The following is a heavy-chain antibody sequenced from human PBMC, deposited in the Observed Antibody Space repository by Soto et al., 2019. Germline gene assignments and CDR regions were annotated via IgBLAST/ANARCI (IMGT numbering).Heavy chain of an antibody. CDR1: GYTFSNYG. V-gene: IGHV1-18*01. CDR2: ISGYNGNT. J-gene: IGHJ6*02. CDR3: ARDPGFGFGYSYAFAMDV. Sequence: QVQLVQSGAEVKKPGASVKVSCKASGYTFSNYGISWVRHGPGQGLEWMGWISGYNGNTHYEEKVQDRIKMTTDTSTSTTYLELRGLRSDDTAVYFCARDPGFGFGYSYAFAMDVWGQGTTVTVSS. D-gene: IGHD5-18*01.